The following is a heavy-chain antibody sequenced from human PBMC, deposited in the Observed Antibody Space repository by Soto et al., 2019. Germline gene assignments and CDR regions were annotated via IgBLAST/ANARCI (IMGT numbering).Heavy chain of an antibody. Sequence: PSETLSLTCTVSGGSISSYYWSWIRQPPGKGLEWIGYIYYSGSTNYNPSLNSRVTISVDTSKNQFSLKLSSVTAADTAVYYCARESYYGSGATVVGYWGLGTLVTVSS. CDR2: IYYSGST. V-gene: IGHV4-59*01. J-gene: IGHJ4*02. CDR1: GGSISSYY. CDR3: ARESYYGSGATVVGY. D-gene: IGHD3-10*01.